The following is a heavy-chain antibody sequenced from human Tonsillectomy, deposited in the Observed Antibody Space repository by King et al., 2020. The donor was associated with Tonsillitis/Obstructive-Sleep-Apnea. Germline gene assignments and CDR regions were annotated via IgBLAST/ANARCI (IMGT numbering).Heavy chain of an antibody. CDR2: INHSGST. D-gene: IGHD2-15*01. CDR3: ARGSGGHLFDP. J-gene: IGHJ5*02. CDR1: GGSFSGYY. Sequence: VQLPQWGAGLLKPSETLSLTCAVYGGSFSGYYWGWIRQPPGKGLEWIGEINHSGSTNYNPSLKSRVTISVDTSKNQFSLKLSSVTAADTAVYYCARGSGGHLFDPWGQGTLVTVSS. V-gene: IGHV4-34*01.